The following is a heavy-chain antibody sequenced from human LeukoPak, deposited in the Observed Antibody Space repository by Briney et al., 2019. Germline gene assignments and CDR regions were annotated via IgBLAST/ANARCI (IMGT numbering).Heavy chain of an antibody. V-gene: IGHV3-53*01. CDR3: ASGGSSWYYFDY. CDR2: IYSGGST. D-gene: IGHD6-13*01. J-gene: IGHJ4*02. CDR1: GFTVSSNY. Sequence: GGSLRPSCAASGFTVSSNYMSWVRQAPGKGLEWVSVIYSGGSTYYADPVKGRFTISRDNSKNTLYLQMNSLRAEDTAVYYCASGGSSWYYFDYWGQGTLVTVSS.